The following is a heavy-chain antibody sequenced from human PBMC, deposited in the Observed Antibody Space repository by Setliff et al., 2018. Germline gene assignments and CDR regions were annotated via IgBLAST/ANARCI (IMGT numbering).Heavy chain of an antibody. CDR1: GYTFTNYG. CDR3: AKEPAISLTEAIRRSYYDYALDV. CDR2: INNYSFKT. D-gene: IGHD3-9*01. Sequence: ASVKVSCKTSGYTFTNYGITWVRQAPGQGLEWMGWINNYSFKTNYPQKFLGRVTVTTDTSTGTAYMELGSLTSDDTAIYYCAKEPAISLTEAIRRSYYDYALDVWGQGTTVTGLL. V-gene: IGHV1-18*01. J-gene: IGHJ6*02.